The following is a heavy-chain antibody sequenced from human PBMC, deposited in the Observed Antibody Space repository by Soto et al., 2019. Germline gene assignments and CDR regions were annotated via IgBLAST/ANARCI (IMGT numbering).Heavy chain of an antibody. CDR2: IYYSGST. CDR3: ARVGSSSWFDP. D-gene: IGHD6-6*01. J-gene: IGHJ5*02. CDR1: GGSISSGDYY. Sequence: PSETLSLTCTVSGGSISSGDYYWSWIRQPPGKGLERIGYIYYSGSTYYNPSLKSRVTISVDTSKNQFSLKLSSVTAADTAVYYCARVGSSSWFDPWGQGTLVTVSS. V-gene: IGHV4-30-4*01.